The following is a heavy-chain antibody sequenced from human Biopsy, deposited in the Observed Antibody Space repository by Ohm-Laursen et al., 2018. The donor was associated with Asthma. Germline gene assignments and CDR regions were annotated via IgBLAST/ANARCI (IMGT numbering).Heavy chain of an antibody. CDR3: ANIGGDAFDI. J-gene: IGHJ3*02. V-gene: IGHV3-74*01. CDR1: GFTFSSYG. Sequence: SLRLSCAAPGFTFSSYGMHWVRHAPGKGLVWVSHINDDGTSTTYADSVTGRFTISRDNAKNMLYLQMKSLRAEDTAVYYCANIGGDAFDIWGQGTMVTVSS. D-gene: IGHD3-16*02. CDR2: INDDGTST.